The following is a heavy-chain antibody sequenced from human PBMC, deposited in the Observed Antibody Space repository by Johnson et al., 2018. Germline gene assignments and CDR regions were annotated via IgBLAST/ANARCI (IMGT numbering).Heavy chain of an antibody. CDR1: GFTFSNAW. D-gene: IGHD1-26*01. J-gene: IGHJ3*02. V-gene: IGHV3-7*01. CDR2: IKEDGSEK. Sequence: VQLVEGGGGLVEPGGSLRLSCAASGFTFSNAWMSWVRQAPGKGLEWVANIKEDGSEKYYVDSVKGRFTISRDKAKNSLYLQMNSLSAEDTAVYYCAREVGGSYYPNDAFDIWGQGTMVTVSS. CDR3: AREVGGSYYPNDAFDI.